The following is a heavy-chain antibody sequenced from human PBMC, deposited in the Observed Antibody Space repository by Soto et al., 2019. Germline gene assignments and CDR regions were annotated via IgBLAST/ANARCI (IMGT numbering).Heavy chain of an antibody. CDR3: ARAPIEAGAYYYYGMDV. Sequence: ASVKVSCKASGGTFSSYAISWVRQAPGQGLEWMGGIIPIFGTANYAQKFQGRVTITADESTSTAYMELSSLRSEDTAVYYCARAPIEAGAYYYYGMDVWGQGTTVTVSS. J-gene: IGHJ6*02. CDR1: GGTFSSYA. CDR2: IIPIFGTA. V-gene: IGHV1-69*13. D-gene: IGHD6-13*01.